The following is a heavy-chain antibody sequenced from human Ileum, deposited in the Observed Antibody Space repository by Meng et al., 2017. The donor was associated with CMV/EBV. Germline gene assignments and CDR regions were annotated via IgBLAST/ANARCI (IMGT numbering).Heavy chain of an antibody. J-gene: IGHJ4*02. V-gene: IGHV4-4*07. Sequence: QRQLQESGPGLVRPSETLSLTCIVSGDSISGYHWTWIRKPAGKGLEWIGRLRTSGTTDHNPSLKSRVTLSIDTSKNQFSLKLNSVTAADTAVYYCGRAGARGVPVDMWGQGTLVTVSS. D-gene: IGHD3-10*01. CDR2: LRTSGTT. CDR3: GRAGARGVPVDM. CDR1: GDSISGYH.